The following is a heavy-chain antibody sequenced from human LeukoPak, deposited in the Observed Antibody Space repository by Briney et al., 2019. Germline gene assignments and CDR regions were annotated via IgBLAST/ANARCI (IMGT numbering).Heavy chain of an antibody. Sequence: SETLSLTCTVSGASVSNYYWSWIRQPPGKGLEWIGNLYNSGSPNYNPSVKSRVTISVDTSKNQFSLKLSSVTAADTAMYYCATFSSSWFYWGQGTLVTVSS. V-gene: IGHV4-59*02. CDR1: GASVSNYY. J-gene: IGHJ4*02. CDR3: ATFSSSWFY. CDR2: LYNSGSP. D-gene: IGHD6-13*01.